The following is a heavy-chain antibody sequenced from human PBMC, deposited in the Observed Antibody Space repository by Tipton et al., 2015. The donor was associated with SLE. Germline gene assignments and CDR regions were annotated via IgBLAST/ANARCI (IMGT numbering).Heavy chain of an antibody. J-gene: IGHJ4*02. CDR2: VSYRGSP. CDR1: GGSISDYY. Sequence: TLSLTCTVSGGSISDYYWSWIRQAPGKELEWIGYVSYRGSPIYNPSLKSRVTMSLHTSRNQFSLKVNSLTAADTAVYYCVRGVNFEIWGQGTLVTVSS. D-gene: IGHD5-24*01. CDR3: VRGVNFEI. V-gene: IGHV4-59*01.